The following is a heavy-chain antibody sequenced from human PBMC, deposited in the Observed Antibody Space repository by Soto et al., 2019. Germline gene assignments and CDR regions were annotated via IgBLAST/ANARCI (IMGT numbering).Heavy chain of an antibody. Sequence: ASVKVSCKASGYTFNSYGISWVRQAPGQGLEWMGWISAYNGNTNYAKNLQGRVTMTTDTSTSTAYMDLRSLRSDDTAVYYCARSGATVTRLFDYWGQGTLVTVSS. V-gene: IGHV1-18*01. CDR2: ISAYNGNT. J-gene: IGHJ4*02. D-gene: IGHD4-17*01. CDR3: ARSGATVTRLFDY. CDR1: GYTFNSYG.